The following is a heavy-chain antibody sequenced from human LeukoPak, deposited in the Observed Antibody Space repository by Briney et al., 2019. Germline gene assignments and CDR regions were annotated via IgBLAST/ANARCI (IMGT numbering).Heavy chain of an antibody. V-gene: IGHV3-21*01. CDR1: GFTFSRYS. Sequence: PGGSLRLSCAASGFTFSRYSMNWVRQAPGKGLEWVSSISSSTNYIYYADSVKGRFTISRDNSKNTLYLQMNSLRAEDTAVYYCASMGPFPFGVVISDYWGQGTLVTVSS. CDR2: ISSSTNYI. D-gene: IGHD3-3*01. CDR3: ASMGPFPFGVVISDY. J-gene: IGHJ4*02.